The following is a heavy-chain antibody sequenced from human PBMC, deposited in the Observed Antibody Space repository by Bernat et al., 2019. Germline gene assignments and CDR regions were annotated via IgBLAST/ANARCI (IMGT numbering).Heavy chain of an antibody. J-gene: IGHJ4*02. V-gene: IGHV3-30-3*01. D-gene: IGHD6-13*01. CDR2: ISYDGSNK. Sequence: QVQLVESGGGVVQPGRSLRLSCAASGFTFSSYAMHWVRQAPGKGLEWVAVISYDGSNKYYADSVKGRFTISRDNSKNTLYLQMNSLRAEDTAVYYCASGSIAAAGTIAYWGQGTLVTVSS. CDR3: ASGSIAAAGTIAY. CDR1: GFTFSSYA.